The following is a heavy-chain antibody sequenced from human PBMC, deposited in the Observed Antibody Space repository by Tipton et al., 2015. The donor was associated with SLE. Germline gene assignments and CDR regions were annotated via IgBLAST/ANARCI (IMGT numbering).Heavy chain of an antibody. Sequence: LRLSCAVYGGSFSGYYWSWIRQPPGKGLEWIGEINHSGSTNYNPSLKSRVTISVDTSKNQFSLKLSSVTAADTAVYYCARGGLGHSGSSALEWFQHWGQGPLVTVSP. CDR2: INHSGST. J-gene: IGHJ1*01. D-gene: IGHD6-6*01. CDR1: GGSFSGYY. V-gene: IGHV4-34*01. CDR3: ARGGLGHSGSSALEWFQH.